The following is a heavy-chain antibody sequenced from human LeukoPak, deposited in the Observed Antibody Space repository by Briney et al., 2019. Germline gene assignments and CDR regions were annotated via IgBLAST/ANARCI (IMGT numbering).Heavy chain of an antibody. CDR1: GYTFTGYY. CDR2: INPNSGGT. J-gene: IGHJ4*02. Sequence: GASVKVSCKASGYTFTGYYMHWVRQAPGQGLEWMGWINPNSGGTNYAQKFQGRVTMTRDTSISTAYMELSRLRSDDTAVYYCARQSGYSSPAWDYFDYWGQGTLVTVSS. V-gene: IGHV1-2*02. CDR3: ARQSGYSSPAWDYFDY. D-gene: IGHD6-13*01.